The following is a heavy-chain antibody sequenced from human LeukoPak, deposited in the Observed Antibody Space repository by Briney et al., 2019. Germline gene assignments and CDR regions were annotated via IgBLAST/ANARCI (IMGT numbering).Heavy chain of an antibody. CDR3: AAIGMKS. J-gene: IGHJ4*02. CDR1: GFTFSSYG. D-gene: IGHD1-26*01. Sequence: GGSLRLSCAASGFTFSSYGMHWVRQAPGKGLEWVAVIWYDGSNKYYADSVKGRFTISRDNSKNTLFLQMNSLRAEDTAVYYCAAIGMKSWGQGTLVTVSS. CDR2: IWYDGSNK. V-gene: IGHV3-33*01.